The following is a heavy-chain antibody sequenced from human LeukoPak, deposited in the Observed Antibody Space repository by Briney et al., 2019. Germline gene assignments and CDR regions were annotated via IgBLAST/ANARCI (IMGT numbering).Heavy chain of an antibody. J-gene: IGHJ4*02. CDR3: ARDGNNWNGYYLDY. Sequence: PGGSLRLSCAASGFTFRNYAIHWVRQARGKGLEWVAVISYDGNNKYYADSVKGRFTISRDNSKNTLYLQMNSLRAEDTAVYYCARDGNNWNGYYLDYWGQRTLVTVSS. CDR1: GFTFRNYA. CDR2: ISYDGNNK. D-gene: IGHD1-1*01. V-gene: IGHV3-30-3*01.